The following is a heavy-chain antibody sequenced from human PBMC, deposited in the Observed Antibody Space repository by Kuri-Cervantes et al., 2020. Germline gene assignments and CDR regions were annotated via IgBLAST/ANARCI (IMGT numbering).Heavy chain of an antibody. CDR2: ISYDGSNK. V-gene: IGHV3-30*05. CDR3: ARVRLVRVVWGNFDY. D-gene: IGHD6-19*01. J-gene: IGHJ4*02. Sequence: GGSLRLSCAASGFTFSSYSMNWARQAPGKGLEWVAVISYDGSNKYYADSVKGRFTISRDNSKNTLYLQMNSLRAEDTAVYYCARVRLVRVVWGNFDYWGQGTLVTVSS. CDR1: GFTFSSYS.